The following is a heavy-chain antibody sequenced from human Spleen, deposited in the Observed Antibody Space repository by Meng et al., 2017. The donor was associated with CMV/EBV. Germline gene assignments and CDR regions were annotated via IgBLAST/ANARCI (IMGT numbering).Heavy chain of an antibody. J-gene: IGHJ5*02. D-gene: IGHD4-23*01. Sequence: EYSFTDYYIHRVRQDPAQGLEWMGWMKPKTGPRSYVQQFHYAQKFQGRVTMTRDTSISTAFIELSRLTPDDTAVYFCARGYGGNLGSWGQGTLVTVSS. CDR3: ARGYGGNLGS. CDR2: MKPKTGPR. V-gene: IGHV1-2*02. CDR1: EYSFTDYY.